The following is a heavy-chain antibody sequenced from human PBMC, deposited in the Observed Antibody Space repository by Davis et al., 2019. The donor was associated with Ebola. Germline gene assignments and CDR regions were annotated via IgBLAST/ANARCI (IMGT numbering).Heavy chain of an antibody. CDR3: ARSHSTWIQLWPFDY. J-gene: IGHJ4*02. CDR1: GFTVSSSY. V-gene: IGHV3-53*05. D-gene: IGHD5-18*01. Sequence: GESLKISCAASGFTVSSSYMSWVRQAPGKGLEWVSVIYSGGSTYYADSVKGRFTISRDNSKNTLYLQMNSLRAEDTAVYYCARSHSTWIQLWPFDYWGQGTLVTVSS. CDR2: IYSGGST.